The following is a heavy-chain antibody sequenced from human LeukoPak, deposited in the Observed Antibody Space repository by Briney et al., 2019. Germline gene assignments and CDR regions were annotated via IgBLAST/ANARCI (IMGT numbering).Heavy chain of an antibody. CDR3: ARGVIVVVPAATNWFDP. CDR2: INHSGST. Sequence: SETLSLTCAVYGGSFSGYYWSRIRQPPGKGLEWIGEINHSGSTNYNPSLKSRVTISVDTSKNQFSLKLSSVTAADTAVYYCARGVIVVVPAATNWFDPWGQGTLVTVSS. V-gene: IGHV4-34*01. D-gene: IGHD2-2*01. J-gene: IGHJ5*02. CDR1: GGSFSGYY.